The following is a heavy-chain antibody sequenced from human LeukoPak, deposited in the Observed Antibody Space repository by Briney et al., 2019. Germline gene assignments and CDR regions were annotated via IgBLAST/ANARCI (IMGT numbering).Heavy chain of an antibody. J-gene: IGHJ4*02. D-gene: IGHD3-3*01. CDR1: GFTFGDYA. CDR2: IKSKPYGGTT. V-gene: IGHV3-49*04. Sequence: GRSLRLSCTVSGFTFGDYAMSWVRQAPGKGLEWIGFIKSKPYGGTTEYAASVKGRFTISRDDSNSIAYLQMNSLKTEDTAVYYCSRGKASYLEGFYCDYWGQGSLVTVSS. CDR3: SRGKASYLEGFYCDY.